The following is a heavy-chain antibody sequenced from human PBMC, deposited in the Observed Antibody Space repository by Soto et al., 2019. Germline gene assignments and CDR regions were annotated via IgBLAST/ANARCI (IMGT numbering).Heavy chain of an antibody. D-gene: IGHD2-2*03. CDR3: ARDGYCISTGCYGDLDY. CDR1: GFPFSTYS. CDR2: IGTSSTTI. J-gene: IGHJ4*02. V-gene: IGHV3-48*02. Sequence: RGSLRLSCAASGFPFSTYSMNWVRQAPGKGLEWVSYIGTSSTTIYYADSVKGRFTISRDNAKNSLFLQMSSLSDEDTAVYYCARDGYCISTGCYGDLDYWGQGTLVTVSS.